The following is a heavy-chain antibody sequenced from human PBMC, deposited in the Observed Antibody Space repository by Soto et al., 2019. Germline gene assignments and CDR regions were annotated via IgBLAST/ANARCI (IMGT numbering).Heavy chain of an antibody. CDR1: GYTFSGFY. CDR2: INPNSGGT. CDR3: ASAAVTGTAGLDF. V-gene: IGHV1-2*02. J-gene: IGHJ4*02. Sequence: ASVKVSCKASGYTFSGFYMHWVRQAPGQGLGWMGWINPNSGGTKSAEKFQGRVTMTRDTSISTAYMELSRLTSDDTAVYYCASAAVTGTAGLDFWGQGTQVTVSS. D-gene: IGHD6-19*01.